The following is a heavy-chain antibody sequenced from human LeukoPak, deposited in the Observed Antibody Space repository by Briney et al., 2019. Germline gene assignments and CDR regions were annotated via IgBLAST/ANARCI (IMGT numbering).Heavy chain of an antibody. D-gene: IGHD4-23*01. J-gene: IGHJ4*02. CDR1: GFTFSSYS. V-gene: IGHV3-48*04. CDR2: ISSSSSTI. Sequence: GGSLRLSCAASGFTFSSYSMNWVRQAPGKGLEWVSYISSSSSTIYYADSVKGRFTISRDNAKNSLYLQMNSLRAEDTAVYYCARDPRVDGGNPSSASFDYWGQGTLVTVSS. CDR3: ARDPRVDGGNPSSASFDY.